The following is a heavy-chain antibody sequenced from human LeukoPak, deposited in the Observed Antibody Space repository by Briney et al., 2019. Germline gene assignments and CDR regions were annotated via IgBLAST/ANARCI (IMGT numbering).Heavy chain of an antibody. V-gene: IGHV4-4*07. CDR2: IYTTGMT. CDR1: GGSINSYW. Sequence: PSETLSLTCSVSGGSINSYWWSWIRQPAGKGLEFIGRIYTTGMTNYNPSLKSRVSMSVDTSKNKFSLEPRSVTAADTAVYFCARAGYTISSYRFDYWGQGALVTVSS. CDR3: ARAGYTISSYRFDY. D-gene: IGHD3-16*02. J-gene: IGHJ4*02.